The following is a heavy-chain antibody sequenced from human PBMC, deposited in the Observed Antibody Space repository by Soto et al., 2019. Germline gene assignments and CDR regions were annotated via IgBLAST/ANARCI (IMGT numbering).Heavy chain of an antibody. V-gene: IGHV4-59*01. CDR2: IHYTGST. CDR3: ARYVSSSVYYYYGLDV. CDR1: GGSIRSYY. J-gene: IGHJ6*02. D-gene: IGHD3-10*02. Sequence: SETLSLTCTVSGGSIRSYYWNWIRQPPGKGLEWIGYIHYTGSTNYNPSLKSRVTISGDTSKNQFSLKVTSVTAADTAVYYCARYVSSSVYYYYGLDVCGQRTTVTVSS.